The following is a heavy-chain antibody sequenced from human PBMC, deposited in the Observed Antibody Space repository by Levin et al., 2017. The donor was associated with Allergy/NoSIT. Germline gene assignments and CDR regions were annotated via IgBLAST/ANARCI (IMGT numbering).Heavy chain of an antibody. CDR2: ISFDGRDN. V-gene: IGHV3-30*03. CDR3: ARDRVRFCSGGTCFSGHAFDI. D-gene: IGHD2-15*01. Sequence: SCAASGFTFNNYGMHWVRQAPGKGLECVAFISFDGRDNFHADSVKGRFTISRDNSKNTLYLQMDRLGAEDTAVYYCARDRVRFCSGGTCFSGHAFDIWGQGTMVTVSP. J-gene: IGHJ3*02. CDR1: GFTFNNYG.